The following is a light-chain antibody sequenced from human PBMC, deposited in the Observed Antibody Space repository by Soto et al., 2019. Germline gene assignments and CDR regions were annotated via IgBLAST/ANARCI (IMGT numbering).Light chain of an antibody. J-gene: IGKJ5*01. CDR2: GVY. CDR3: QFYGSSLIT. V-gene: IGKV3-20*01. CDR1: EPIKTYY. Sequence: DIVVTQSPGTLSVSPWETATLSCKASEPIKTYYFGWDQQKPGQSPRLLIYGVYSRATGIPDRCSGSGSGTDFTLTSSRLEPEDVAVYYYQFYGSSLITFGQGTRLEIK.